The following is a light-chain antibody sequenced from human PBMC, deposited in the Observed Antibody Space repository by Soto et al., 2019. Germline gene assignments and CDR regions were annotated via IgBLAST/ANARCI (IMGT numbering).Light chain of an antibody. CDR1: QSVSNRY. Sequence: EIVLTQSPGTLSLSPGERATLSCRASQSVSNRYLAWYQQKPGQAPRLLIYGATSRATGIPDRFSGSGSGTDFTLTISRLEPEDFAMYYCQQYGSSPWTFGQGTKVEIK. CDR2: GAT. J-gene: IGKJ1*01. CDR3: QQYGSSPWT. V-gene: IGKV3-20*01.